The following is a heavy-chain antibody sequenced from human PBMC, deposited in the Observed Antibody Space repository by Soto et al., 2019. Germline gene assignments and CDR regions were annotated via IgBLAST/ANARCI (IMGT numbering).Heavy chain of an antibody. D-gene: IGHD2-21*02. CDR1: GFTFTTYA. CDR2: ISAGGGSI. V-gene: IGHV3-23*01. J-gene: IGHJ4*02. Sequence: VQLLESGGDLVQPGGSLRLSCAASGFTFTTYAMSWVRQAPGKGLEWVSAISAGGGSIYYADSVKGRFTISRDNSKSTLYLEMNSLRAEDTAVYYCAKGSVVTTYRAPFDNWGQGTLVTVSS. CDR3: AKGSVVTTYRAPFDN.